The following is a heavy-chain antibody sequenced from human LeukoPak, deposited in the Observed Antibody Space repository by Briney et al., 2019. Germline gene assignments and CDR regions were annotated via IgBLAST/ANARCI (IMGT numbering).Heavy chain of an antibody. V-gene: IGHV3-23*01. CDR1: GFTFSIYG. D-gene: IGHD3-22*01. CDR2: VSGTGGST. J-gene: IGHJ4*02. CDR3: ARRAGDYSHPYDY. Sequence: GGSLRLSCAVSGFTFSIYGMSWVRQAPGKGLEWVSGVSGTGGSTYYADSVKGRFTISRDNSKNTVHLQMNSLRAEDTAMYYCARRAGDYSHPYDYWGQGTLVTVSS.